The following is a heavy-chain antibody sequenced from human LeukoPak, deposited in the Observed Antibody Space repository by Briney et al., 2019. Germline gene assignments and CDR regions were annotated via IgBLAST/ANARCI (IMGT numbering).Heavy chain of an antibody. J-gene: IGHJ4*02. CDR1: GFTFSSYG. D-gene: IGHD3-10*01. V-gene: IGHV3-33*06. CDR3: AKDHYGSGSYIDY. Sequence: GGSLRLSCAASGFTFSSYGMHWVRQAPGKGLEWVAVIWYDGSNKYYADSAKGRFTISRDNSKNTLYLQMNSLRAEDTAVYYCAKDHYGSGSYIDYWGQGTLVTASS. CDR2: IWYDGSNK.